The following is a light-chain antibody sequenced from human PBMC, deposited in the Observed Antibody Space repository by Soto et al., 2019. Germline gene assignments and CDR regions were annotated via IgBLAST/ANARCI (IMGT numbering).Light chain of an antibody. CDR2: DVS. V-gene: IGLV2-11*01. CDR3: CSYAGSFIFV. Sequence: QSFLTQPRSVSGSPGQSVTISCTGTSSDVGNYNYASWYQQYPGKVPKLMIYDVSKRPSGVPDRFSGSKSGNTASLTISGLQTEDEADYYCCSYAGSFIFVFGTGTKVTVL. J-gene: IGLJ1*01. CDR1: SSDVGNYNY.